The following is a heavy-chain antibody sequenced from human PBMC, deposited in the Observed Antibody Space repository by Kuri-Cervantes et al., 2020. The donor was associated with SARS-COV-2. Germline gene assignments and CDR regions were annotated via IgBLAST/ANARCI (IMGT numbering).Heavy chain of an antibody. CDR2: ISGSADST. CDR3: SAGPRTQLLLHVSGMDV. V-gene: IGHV3-23*01. Sequence: GESLKISCAASGFTFSDSAMTWVRQAPGKGLEWVSTISGSADSTYYADSVKGRFSISRDNSRTTLYLQMNSLKAEDTAVYYCSAGPRTQLLLHVSGMDVWGQGTTVTVSS. J-gene: IGHJ6*02. D-gene: IGHD5-18*01. CDR1: GFTFSDSA.